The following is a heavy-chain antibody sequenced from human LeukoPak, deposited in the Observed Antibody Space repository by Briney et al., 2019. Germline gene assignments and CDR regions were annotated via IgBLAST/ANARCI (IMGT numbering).Heavy chain of an antibody. CDR1: GGSISSYY. CDR2: IYTSGST. V-gene: IGHV4-59*08. D-gene: IGHD6-25*01. Sequence: PSETLSLTCTVSGGSISSYYWSWIRQPPGKGLEWIGRIYTSGSTNYNPSLKSRVTISVDTSKNQFSLKLSSVTAAGTAVYYCARHGGYSSGSVPYYWGQGTLVTVSS. J-gene: IGHJ4*02. CDR3: ARHGGYSSGSVPYY.